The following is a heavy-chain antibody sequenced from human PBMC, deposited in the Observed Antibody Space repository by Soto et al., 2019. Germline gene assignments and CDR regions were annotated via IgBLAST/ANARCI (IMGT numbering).Heavy chain of an antibody. CDR3: TIVRVADSALDH. J-gene: IGHJ4*02. CDR1: GFIFSNNG. CDR2: VPYDGSDT. D-gene: IGHD3-10*02. V-gene: IGHV3-30*02. Sequence: PGGSLRLSCVGSGFIFSNNGMHWVRQTPGKGLEWVAFVPYDGSDTFYADSVKGRFTISRDNSKNTLFLHMSNLRAEDTAMYYCTIVRVADSALDHWGQGTLVTVSS.